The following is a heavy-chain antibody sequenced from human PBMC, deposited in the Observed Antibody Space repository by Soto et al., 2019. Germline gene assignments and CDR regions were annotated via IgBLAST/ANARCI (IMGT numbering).Heavy chain of an antibody. CDR1: GFTFGDYA. J-gene: IGHJ6*03. Sequence: GGSLRLSCTASGFTFGDYAMSWFRQAPGKGLEWVGFIRSKAYGGTTEYAASVKGRFTISRDDSKSIAYLQMNSLKTEETAVYYCTRAASGHRVWYDISYRPQNYYMDVWGKGTTVTVSS. CDR2: IRSKAYGGTT. D-gene: IGHD3-9*01. V-gene: IGHV3-49*03. CDR3: TRAASGHRVWYDISYRPQNYYMDV.